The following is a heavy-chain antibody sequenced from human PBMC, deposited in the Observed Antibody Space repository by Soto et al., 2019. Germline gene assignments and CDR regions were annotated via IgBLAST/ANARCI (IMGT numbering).Heavy chain of an antibody. Sequence: SETLSLTCTVSGGSISSYYWSWIRQPPGKGLEWIGYIYYSGSTNYNPSLKSRVTISVDTSKNQFSLKLSSVTAADTAVYYCVGATAAFYYFDYWGQGTLVTVSS. CDR2: IYYSGST. CDR3: VGATAAFYYFDY. V-gene: IGHV4-59*01. D-gene: IGHD6-13*01. CDR1: GGSISSYY. J-gene: IGHJ4*02.